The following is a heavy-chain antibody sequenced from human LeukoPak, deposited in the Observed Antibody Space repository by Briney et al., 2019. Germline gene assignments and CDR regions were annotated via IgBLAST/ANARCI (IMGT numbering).Heavy chain of an antibody. Sequence: GESLKISCKGSGYSFTSYWIGWMRQMPGKGLEWMGIIYPGDSDTRYSPSFQGQVTISADKSISTAYLQWSSLKASDTAMYYCATTVVPAAILALAAFDIWGQGTMVTVSS. CDR2: IYPGDSDT. CDR1: GYSFTSYW. V-gene: IGHV5-51*01. CDR3: ATTVVPAAILALAAFDI. J-gene: IGHJ3*02. D-gene: IGHD2-2*02.